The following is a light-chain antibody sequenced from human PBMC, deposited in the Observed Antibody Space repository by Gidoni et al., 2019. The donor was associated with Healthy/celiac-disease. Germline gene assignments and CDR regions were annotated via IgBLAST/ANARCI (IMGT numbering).Light chain of an antibody. Sequence: DIQMTQSPSSLSASVGDRVTITFRASQGISNYLDWYQQKPGKVPKLLIYAASTLQSGVPSRFSGSGSGTDFTLTISSLQPEDVATYYCQKYNSAPQTFXXXTKVEIK. CDR1: QGISNY. V-gene: IGKV1-27*01. CDR2: AAS. CDR3: QKYNSAPQT. J-gene: IGKJ1*01.